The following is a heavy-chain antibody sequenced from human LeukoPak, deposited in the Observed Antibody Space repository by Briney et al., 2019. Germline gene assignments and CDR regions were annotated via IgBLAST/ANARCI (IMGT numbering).Heavy chain of an antibody. CDR3: ARASTVTTRHFDY. D-gene: IGHD4-17*01. V-gene: IGHV3-21*01. Sequence: GGSLRLSCAASGFTFSSYSMNWVRQAPGKGLEWVASISSSSSYIYYADSVKGRFTISRDNAKKSLYLQMNSRRAEDTAVYYCARASTVTTRHFDYWGQGTLVTVSS. CDR1: GFTFSSYS. CDR2: ISSSSSYI. J-gene: IGHJ4*02.